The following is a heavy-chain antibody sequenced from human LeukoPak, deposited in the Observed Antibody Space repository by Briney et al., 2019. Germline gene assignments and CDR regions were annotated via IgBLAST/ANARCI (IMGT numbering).Heavy chain of an antibody. Sequence: GESLKISCKGSGYSFTSYWIGWVRQMPGKGLEWMGIIYPGDSDTRYSPSFQGQVTISADKSISTAYLQWSSLKASDTAMYYCARQRCGGDCYSRYFDHWGQGTLVTVSS. J-gene: IGHJ4*02. CDR2: IYPGDSDT. CDR3: ARQRCGGDCYSRYFDH. CDR1: GYSFTSYW. V-gene: IGHV5-51*01. D-gene: IGHD2-21*02.